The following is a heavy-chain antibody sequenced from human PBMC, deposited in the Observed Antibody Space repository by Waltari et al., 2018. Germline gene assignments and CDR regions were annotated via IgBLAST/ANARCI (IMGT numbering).Heavy chain of an antibody. CDR1: GGSISSSSYY. CDR2: IYYRGIT. J-gene: IGHJ6*02. CDR3: ARHIEYYDFWSGYYGEGYGMDV. D-gene: IGHD3-3*01. V-gene: IGHV4-39*01. Sequence: QLQLQESGPGLVKPSETLSLTCTVSGGSISSSSYYWGWIRQPPGKGLEWIGSIYYRGITSATPSLKSRVTISVDTSKNQFSLKLSSGTAADTAVYYCARHIEYYDFWSGYYGEGYGMDVWGQGTTVTVSS.